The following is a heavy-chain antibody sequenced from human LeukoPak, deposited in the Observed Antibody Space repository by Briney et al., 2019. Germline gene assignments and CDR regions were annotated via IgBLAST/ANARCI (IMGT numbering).Heavy chain of an antibody. CDR1: GYTFTSYY. V-gene: IGHV1-46*01. J-gene: IGHJ4*02. Sequence: ASVKVSCKASGYTFTSYYMHWVRQAPGQGLEWMGIINPSGGSTSYAQKFQGRVTMTRDTSTSTVYMELSSLGSEDTAVYYCARGTRIAAARRGSRFDYWGQGTLVTVSS. CDR2: INPSGGST. D-gene: IGHD6-13*01. CDR3: ARGTRIAAARRGSRFDY.